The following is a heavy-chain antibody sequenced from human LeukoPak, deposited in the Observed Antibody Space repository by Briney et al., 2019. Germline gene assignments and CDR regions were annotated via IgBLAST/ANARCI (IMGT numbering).Heavy chain of an antibody. CDR1: GYTFTSYA. D-gene: IGHD3-16*02. J-gene: IGHJ4*02. CDR2: INTNTGNP. V-gene: IGHV7-4-1*02. Sequence: ASVKVSCKASGYTFTSYAMNWVRQAPGQGLEWMGWINTNTGNPTYAQGFTGRFVFSLDTSVSTAYLQISSLKAEDTAVYYCARAEDYVWRSYRPSLSYFDYWGQGTLVTVSS. CDR3: ARAEDYVWRSYRPSLSYFDY.